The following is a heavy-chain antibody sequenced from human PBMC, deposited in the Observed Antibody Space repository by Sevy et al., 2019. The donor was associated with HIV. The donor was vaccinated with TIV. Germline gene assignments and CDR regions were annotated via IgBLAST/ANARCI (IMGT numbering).Heavy chain of an antibody. D-gene: IGHD3-16*01. CDR2: ISYDGNYR. J-gene: IGHJ6*02. Sequence: GGSLRLSCTASGFTFSTYDIHWVRQAPGKGLEWVAIISYDGNYRYYSDSVRGRFAMSRDNSKNTAYLQMSGLSVEATAVYYCAKYRPPGGSYFSRYWMDVWGRGTTVTVSS. CDR1: GFTFSTYD. V-gene: IGHV3-30*18. CDR3: AKYRPPGGSYFSRYWMDV.